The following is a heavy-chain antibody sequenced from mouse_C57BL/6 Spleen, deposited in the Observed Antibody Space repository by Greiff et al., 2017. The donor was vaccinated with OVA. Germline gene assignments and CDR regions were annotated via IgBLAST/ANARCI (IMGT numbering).Heavy chain of an antibody. CDR3: ARGQFITTVVAPHWYFDV. CDR1: GFTFSSYG. V-gene: IGHV5-6*01. Sequence: EVQLVESGGDLVKPGGSLKLSCAASGFTFSSYGMSWVRQTPDKRLAWVATISSGGSYTYYPDSVKGRFTISRDNAKNTLYLQMSSLKSEDTVMYYCARGQFITTVVAPHWYFDVWGTGTTGTVAS. CDR2: ISSGGSYT. D-gene: IGHD1-1*01. J-gene: IGHJ1*03.